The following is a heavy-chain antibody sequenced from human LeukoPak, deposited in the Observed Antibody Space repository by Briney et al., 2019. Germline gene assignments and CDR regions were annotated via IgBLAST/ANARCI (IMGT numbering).Heavy chain of an antibody. CDR2: IKQDGSEK. J-gene: IGHJ6*02. D-gene: IGHD1-26*01. CDR1: GFTFSNYW. V-gene: IGHV3-7*03. Sequence: GGSLRLSCAASGFTFSNYWMNWVRQAPGKGLEWVANIKQDGSEKYYVDSVKGRFTISRDNAKNSLYLQMNSLRTEDTALYYCAKGIGGPYYYYYGMDVWGQGTTVTVSS. CDR3: AKGIGGPYYYYYGMDV.